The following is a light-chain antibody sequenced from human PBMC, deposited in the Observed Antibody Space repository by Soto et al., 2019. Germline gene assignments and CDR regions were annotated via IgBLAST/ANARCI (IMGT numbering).Light chain of an antibody. CDR3: SSYAGRNNFV. V-gene: IGLV2-8*01. J-gene: IGLJ2*01. CDR2: EVS. CDR1: SSDVRDYNY. Sequence: QSALTQPPSASGSPGQSVTISCTGTSSDVRDYNYVSWYQQHPGKAPKLMIYEVSKRPSGVPDRFSGSKSGNTASLTVSGLQAEDEADYYCSSYAGRNNFVFGGGTKLTVL.